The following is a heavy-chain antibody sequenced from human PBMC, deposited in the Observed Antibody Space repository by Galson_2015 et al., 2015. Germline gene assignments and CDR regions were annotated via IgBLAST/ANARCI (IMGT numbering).Heavy chain of an antibody. CDR2: INDRGDNT. CDR1: GFTFGTYA. D-gene: IGHD3-9*01. Sequence: SLRLSCAASGFTFGTYAMTWVRQSPGRGLEWASSINDRGDNTYYADFVEGRFTISRDNSKNTVYLQMNSLRVEDTAYYFCAKGRISMTGLHFWGQGTLVTVSS. V-gene: IGHV3-23*01. CDR3: AKGRISMTGLHF. J-gene: IGHJ4*02.